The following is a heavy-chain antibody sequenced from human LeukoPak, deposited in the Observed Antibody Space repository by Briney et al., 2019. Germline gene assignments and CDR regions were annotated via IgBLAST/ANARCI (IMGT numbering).Heavy chain of an antibody. Sequence: GGSLRLSCAASGFTFSTYWTSWVRQAPGKGLEWVANIREDGSEKYYVDSVKGRFTISRDNAKHSLYLQMNSLRAEDTAVYYCARVAVIYYYYMEVWGKGTTVTVSS. CDR3: ARVAVIYYYYMEV. CDR2: IREDGSEK. V-gene: IGHV3-7*01. CDR1: GFTFSTYW. D-gene: IGHD2/OR15-2a*01. J-gene: IGHJ6*03.